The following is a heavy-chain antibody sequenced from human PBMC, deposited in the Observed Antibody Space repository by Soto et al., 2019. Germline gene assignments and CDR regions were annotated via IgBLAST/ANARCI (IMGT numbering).Heavy chain of an antibody. J-gene: IGHJ4*02. CDR2: IYYSGST. D-gene: IGHD2-15*01. V-gene: IGHV4-30-4*01. Sequence: SETPSPPRTVSGGSLSRCGYYWSWIPQHHGKGRDWIGYIYYSGSTYYNPSLKSRVTISVDTSKTQFSLKLSSVTAADTAVYYCASTDTPLVEFAYWAQGTRVTVSS. CDR3: ASTDTPLVEFAY. CDR1: GGSLSRCGYY.